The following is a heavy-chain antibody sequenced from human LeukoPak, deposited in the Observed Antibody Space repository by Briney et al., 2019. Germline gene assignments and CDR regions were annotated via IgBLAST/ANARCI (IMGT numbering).Heavy chain of an antibody. CDR2: IYTSGST. D-gene: IGHD6-6*01. CDR1: GGSISSYY. Sequence: SETLSLTCTVSGGSISSYYWSWIRQPAGTGLEGIGRIYTSGSTNYNPSLQSRSTISEGTSKNQFSLELSSVTAADTAVYYCARGSRSSSSDDYWGQGPLVTVST. J-gene: IGHJ4*02. CDR3: ARGSRSSSSDDY. V-gene: IGHV4-4*07.